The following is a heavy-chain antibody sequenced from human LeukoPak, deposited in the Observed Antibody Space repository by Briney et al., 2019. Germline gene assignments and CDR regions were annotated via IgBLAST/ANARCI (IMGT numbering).Heavy chain of an antibody. J-gene: IGHJ4*02. CDR2: IYYSGST. V-gene: IGHV4-39*01. CDR3: ARRPTYYCGSGSYNY. CDR1: GGSISSSSYY. D-gene: IGHD3-10*01. Sequence: SETLSLTCTVSGGSISSSSYYWGWIRQPPGKGLEWFVSIYYSGSTYYPPSLKSRVTISVDTSKNQFSLKLSSVTAADTAVYYCARRPTYYCGSGSYNYWGQGTLVTVSS.